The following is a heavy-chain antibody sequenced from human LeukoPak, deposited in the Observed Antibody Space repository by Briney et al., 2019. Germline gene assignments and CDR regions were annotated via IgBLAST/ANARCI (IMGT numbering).Heavy chain of an antibody. CDR3: ARFLGYHGQKNWFDP. Sequence: SETLSLTCTVSGYPIGLDYYWVWIRQAPGRGLQWIGGFHRGRIQYNSALKSRVTISVDTSKNQFSLKLSSVTAADTAVYYCARFLGYHGQKNWFDPWGQGTLVTVSS. CDR1: GYPIGLDYY. D-gene: IGHD5-12*01. CDR2: FHRGRI. J-gene: IGHJ5*02. V-gene: IGHV4-38-2*02.